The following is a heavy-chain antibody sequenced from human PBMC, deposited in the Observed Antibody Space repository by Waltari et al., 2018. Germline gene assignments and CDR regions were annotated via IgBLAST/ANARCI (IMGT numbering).Heavy chain of an antibody. V-gene: IGHV3-7*01. D-gene: IGHD4-4*01. J-gene: IGHJ3*01. Sequence: EVQLVESGGGLVQPGGSLRLSCAASGFIFSDFYMSWVSQAPGKGLEWVANIKEDGSGTYYLDSGKGRFTISKDDVGNSLSLQMNNLRVEDTAVYYCARDMTVSQSDGFDLWGQGTMVTVS. CDR2: IKEDGSGT. CDR3: ARDMTVSQSDGFDL. CDR1: GFIFSDFY.